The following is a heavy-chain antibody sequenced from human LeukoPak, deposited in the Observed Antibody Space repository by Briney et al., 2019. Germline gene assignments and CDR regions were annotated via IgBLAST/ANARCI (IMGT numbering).Heavy chain of an antibody. D-gene: IGHD2-15*01. Sequence: SETLSLTCTVSGGSISSYYWSWIRQPPGKGLEWIGYIYYSGSTNYNPSLKSRVAISVDTSKNQFSLKLNSVTAADTAVYYCARLEANAVVAANWFDPWGQGTLVTVSS. CDR3: ARLEANAVVAANWFDP. V-gene: IGHV4-59*08. CDR2: IYYSGST. J-gene: IGHJ5*02. CDR1: GGSISSYY.